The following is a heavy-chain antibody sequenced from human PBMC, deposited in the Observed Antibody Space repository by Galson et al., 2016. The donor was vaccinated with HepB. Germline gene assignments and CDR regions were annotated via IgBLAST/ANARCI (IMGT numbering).Heavy chain of an antibody. V-gene: IGHV3-23*01. J-gene: IGHJ3*02. Sequence: SLRLSCAASGFTFSSYAMSWVRQASGKGLEWVSAISGSGDNTYYADSVKGRFTISRDNSNNKLFLQMNSLTTEDTAIYFCAKDRLSGHGDYSWGIFDIWGRGTEVTVSS. CDR1: GFTFSSYA. CDR2: ISGSGDNT. D-gene: IGHD4-17*01. CDR3: AKDRLSGHGDYSWGIFDI.